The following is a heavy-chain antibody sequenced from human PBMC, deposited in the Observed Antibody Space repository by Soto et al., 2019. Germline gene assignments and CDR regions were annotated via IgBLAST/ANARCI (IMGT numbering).Heavy chain of an antibody. CDR3: AREATNDYGDSSDAFDL. D-gene: IGHD4-17*01. V-gene: IGHV3-21*02. CDR1: GFTFSRYW. CDR2: LSRGVNYI. Sequence: EVQLVESGGSLVKPGRSLRLSCVASGFTFSRYWMHWFRQAPGKGLEWVSSLSRGVNYIYYADSVKGRFTISRDNAKNSLYLQMNRLRADDTAVYFCAREATNDYGDSSDAFDLWGQGTMVTVSS. J-gene: IGHJ3*01.